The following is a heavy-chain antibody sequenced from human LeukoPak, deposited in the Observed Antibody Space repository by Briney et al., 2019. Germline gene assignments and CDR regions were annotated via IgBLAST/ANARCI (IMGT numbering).Heavy chain of an antibody. CDR1: GGSISSYY. D-gene: IGHD5-18*01. CDR2: IYYSGST. V-gene: IGHV4-59*12. Sequence: PSETLSLTCTVSGGSISSYYWSWIRQPPGKGLEWIGYIYYSGSTNYNPSLKSRVTISVDTSKNQFSLKLSSVTAADTAVYYCARAGTAMVTGFDYWGQGTLVTVSS. CDR3: ARAGTAMVTGFDY. J-gene: IGHJ4*02.